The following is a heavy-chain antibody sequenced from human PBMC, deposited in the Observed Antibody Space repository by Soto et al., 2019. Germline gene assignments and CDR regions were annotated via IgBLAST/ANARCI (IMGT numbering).Heavy chain of an antibody. Sequence: SETLSLTCAVSGYSISSGYYLGWIRQPPGKGLEWIGSIYHSGSTYYNPSLKSRVTISVDTSKNQFSLKLSSVTAADTAVYYCARDNSGWPFDYWGQGTLVTVSS. D-gene: IGHD6-19*01. J-gene: IGHJ4*02. CDR3: ARDNSGWPFDY. CDR2: IYHSGST. CDR1: GYSISSGYY. V-gene: IGHV4-38-2*02.